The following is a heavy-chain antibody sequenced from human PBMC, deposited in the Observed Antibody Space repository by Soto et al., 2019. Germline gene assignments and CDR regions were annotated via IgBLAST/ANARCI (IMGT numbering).Heavy chain of an antibody. CDR1: GGSISSGGYY. Sequence: QVQLQESGPGLVKPSQTLSLTCTVSGGSISSGGYYWRWIRQHPGKGLERIGYIYYSGSTYYNPSLKSRVTISVDTSKNQSSLKLSSVTAADTAVYYCAGTTLVTIFGVVISTGMDVWGQGTTVTVSS. CDR2: IYYSGST. D-gene: IGHD3-3*01. V-gene: IGHV4-31*03. CDR3: AGTTLVTIFGVVISTGMDV. J-gene: IGHJ6*02.